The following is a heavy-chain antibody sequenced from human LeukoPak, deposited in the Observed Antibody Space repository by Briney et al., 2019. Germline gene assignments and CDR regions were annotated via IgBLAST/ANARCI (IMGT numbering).Heavy chain of an antibody. CDR1: GGSISNSY. CDR3: ARDPLSTNDFDI. D-gene: IGHD1-1*01. Sequence: SETLSLTCTVSGGSISNSYWNWIRQSPGKGLEWIGYINYSGSTNYNPFLKSRVTISVDTSKKQFSLKLSSVTAADTAVYFCARDPLSTNDFDIWGQGTMVTVSS. V-gene: IGHV4-59*01. J-gene: IGHJ3*02. CDR2: INYSGST.